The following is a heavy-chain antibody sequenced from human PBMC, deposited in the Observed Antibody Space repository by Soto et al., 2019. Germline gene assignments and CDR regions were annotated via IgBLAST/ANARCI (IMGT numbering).Heavy chain of an antibody. Sequence: TSVKVSCKASGGTFSSYAISWVRQAPGQGLEWIGGIIPIFGTANYSQKFQGRVTITADESTSTAYMELSSLRSEDTAVYYCALEKGDYDFWRLFDYWGQGTLVTVSS. J-gene: IGHJ4*02. CDR1: GGTFSSYA. CDR3: ALEKGDYDFWRLFDY. CDR2: IIPIFGTA. D-gene: IGHD3-3*01. V-gene: IGHV1-69*13.